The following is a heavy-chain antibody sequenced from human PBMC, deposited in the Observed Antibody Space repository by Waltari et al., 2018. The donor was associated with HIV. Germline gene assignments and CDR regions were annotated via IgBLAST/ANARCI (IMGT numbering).Heavy chain of an antibody. J-gene: IGHJ5*02. D-gene: IGHD3-3*01. V-gene: IGHV1-69*12. CDR2: IIPISCTT. Sequence: QVQLVQSGAEVKKPGSSVKVSCKASGGTFSSYAISWVRQAPGQGLEWMGGIIPISCTTNYAQKFQGRVTITADESTSTANMELNSLKSEDTAVYYCARLGRSRFLEWIPFDPWGQGTLVTVSS. CDR3: ARLGRSRFLEWIPFDP. CDR1: GGTFSSYA.